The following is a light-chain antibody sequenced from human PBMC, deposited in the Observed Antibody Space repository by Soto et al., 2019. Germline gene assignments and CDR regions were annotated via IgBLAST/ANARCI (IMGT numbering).Light chain of an antibody. CDR1: SSDVGGYDY. V-gene: IGLV2-14*01. CDR2: EVS. CDR3: SSYTSSSTPHV. J-gene: IGLJ1*01. Sequence: QSVLTQPASVSGSPGQSITLSCTGTSSDVGGYDYVSWYQQHPGNAPKLMIYEVSHRPSGVSNRFSGSKSDNKASLTISGLQADDEAYYYCSSYTSSSTPHVFGTGTKVTVL.